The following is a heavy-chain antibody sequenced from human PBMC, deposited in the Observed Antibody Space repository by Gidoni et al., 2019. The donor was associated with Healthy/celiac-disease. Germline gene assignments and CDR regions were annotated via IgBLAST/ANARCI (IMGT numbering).Heavy chain of an antibody. Sequence: EVQLVESVGGLVQPGGSLRLSCAASGFTFSSYSMNWVRQAPGKGLECVSSISSSSSYIYYADSVKCRFTISRDNAKNSLYLQMNSLRAEDTAVYYCARGQLELAHYYYYYGMDVWGQGTTVTVSS. CDR2: ISSSSSYI. CDR3: ARGQLELAHYYYYYGMDV. V-gene: IGHV3-21*01. J-gene: IGHJ6*02. CDR1: GFTFSSYS. D-gene: IGHD1-1*01.